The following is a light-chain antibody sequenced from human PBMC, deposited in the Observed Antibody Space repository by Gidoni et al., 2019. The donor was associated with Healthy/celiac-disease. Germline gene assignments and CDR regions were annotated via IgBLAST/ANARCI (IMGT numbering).Light chain of an antibody. V-gene: IGLV2-14*01. CDR3: SSYTSSSVV. CDR2: EVS. Sequence: QSALTQPASVSGSPGQSITISCTGTSSDVGGYNYFSWYQQHPAKAPKLMIYEVSNRPSGVSNRFSGSKSGNTASLTISGLQAEDEADYYCSSYTSSSVVFGGGTKLTVL. J-gene: IGLJ2*01. CDR1: SSDVGGYNY.